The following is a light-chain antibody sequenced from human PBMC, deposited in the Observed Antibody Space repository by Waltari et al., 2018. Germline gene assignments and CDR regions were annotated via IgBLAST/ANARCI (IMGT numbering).Light chain of an antibody. J-gene: IGKJ1*01. CDR2: DAS. CDR1: QSVSSNY. CDR3: QQYGRSPWT. Sequence: FVLTQSPGTLSLSPGKSVTLSCRASQSVSSNYLAWYQQKPGQAPRLLIYDASNRATGIADRFSGSGSGTDFTLTISRLEPEDVAVYYCQQYGRSPWTFGQGTKVEIK. V-gene: IGKV3-20*01.